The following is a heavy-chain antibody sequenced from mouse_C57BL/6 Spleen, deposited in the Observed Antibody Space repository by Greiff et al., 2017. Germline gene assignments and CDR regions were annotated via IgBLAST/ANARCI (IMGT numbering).Heavy chain of an antibody. CDR3: ARGEYESRNCFDY. V-gene: IGHV1-64*01. Sequence: VQLQQPGAELVKPGASVKLSCKASGYTFTSYWMHWVKQRPGQGLEWIGMIHPNSGSTNYNQKFKNKATLTVDKSSSTAYMQLSSLTSEDSEVYYCARGEYESRNCFDYWGQGTAVTVSS. D-gene: IGHD2-10*02. CDR1: GYTFTSYW. J-gene: IGHJ2*01. CDR2: IHPNSGST.